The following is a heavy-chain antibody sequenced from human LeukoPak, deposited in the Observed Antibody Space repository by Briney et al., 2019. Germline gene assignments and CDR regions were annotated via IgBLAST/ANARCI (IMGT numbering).Heavy chain of an antibody. D-gene: IGHD2-21*02. Sequence: PGGSLRLSCAASGFTFSNFAMIWVRQAPGKGLEWVSAISGGGDKTHYADSVKGRFTISRENSKSVLYMQLNNLRLEDTGVYYCGDGHWGRGTLVTVSS. V-gene: IGHV3-23*01. CDR2: ISGGGDKT. CDR3: GDGH. CDR1: GFTFSNFA. J-gene: IGHJ4*02.